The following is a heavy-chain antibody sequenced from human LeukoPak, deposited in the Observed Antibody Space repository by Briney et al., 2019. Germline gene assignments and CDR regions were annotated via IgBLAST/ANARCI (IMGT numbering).Heavy chain of an antibody. Sequence: GRSLRLSCAASGFTFSSYGMHWARQAPGKGLEWEAVISYDGSNKYYADSVKGRFTISRDNSKNTLYLQMNSLRAEDTAASYCSKKSRVAPMRLALDYWGQGTLVTVSS. CDR2: ISYDGSNK. V-gene: IGHV3-30*18. D-gene: IGHD5-12*01. CDR3: SKKSRVAPMRLALDY. J-gene: IGHJ4*02. CDR1: GFTFSSYG.